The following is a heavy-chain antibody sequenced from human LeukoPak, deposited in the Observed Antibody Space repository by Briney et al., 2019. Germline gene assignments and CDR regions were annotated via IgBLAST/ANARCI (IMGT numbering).Heavy chain of an antibody. J-gene: IGHJ4*02. CDR3: ARGEYSSSWLFDY. CDR1: GFTFSSYS. Sequence: PGGSLRLSCAASGFTFSSYSMNWVRQAPGKGLEWVSSISSSSSCIYYADSVKGRFTISRDNAKNSLYLQMNSLRAEDTAVYYCARGEYSSSWLFDYWGQGTLVTVSS. CDR2: ISSSSSCI. D-gene: IGHD6-13*01. V-gene: IGHV3-21*01.